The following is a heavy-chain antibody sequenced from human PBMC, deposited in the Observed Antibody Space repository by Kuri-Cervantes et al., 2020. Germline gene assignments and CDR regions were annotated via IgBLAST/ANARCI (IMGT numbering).Heavy chain of an antibody. J-gene: IGHJ4*02. Sequence: GESLKISCAASGFSFSSYWISWVRQAPGKGLEWVSYISSSSSTIYYADSVKGRFTISRDNAKNSLYLQMNSLRAEDTALYYCAKGGTGYCTSTSCYLPDYWGQGTLVTVSS. D-gene: IGHD2-2*01. CDR1: GFSFSSYW. V-gene: IGHV3-48*01. CDR2: ISSSSSTI. CDR3: AKGGTGYCTSTSCYLPDY.